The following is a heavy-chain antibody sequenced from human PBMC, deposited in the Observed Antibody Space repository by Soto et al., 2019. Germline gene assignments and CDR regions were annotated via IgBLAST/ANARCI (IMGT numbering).Heavy chain of an antibody. CDR3: ARDPPLIAVAATAYYFDY. J-gene: IGHJ4*02. D-gene: IGHD6-19*01. CDR1: GYTFTGYY. V-gene: IGHV1-46*03. Sequence: ASVKVSCKPSGYTFTGYYMHWVRQAPGQGLEWMGIINPSGGSTSYAQKFQGRVTMTRDTSTSTVYMELSSLRSEDTAVYYCARDPPLIAVAATAYYFDYGGQGTLVTVSS. CDR2: INPSGGST.